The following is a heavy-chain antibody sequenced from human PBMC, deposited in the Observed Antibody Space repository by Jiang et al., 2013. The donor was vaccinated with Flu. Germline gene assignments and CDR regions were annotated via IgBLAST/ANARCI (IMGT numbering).Heavy chain of an antibody. Sequence: QLLESGGGVVQPGRSLRLSCAASGFTFSSYAMHWVRQAPDMGLEWVAVISYDGTNKYYRDSVRGRFTISRDNSKNTVDLQMDSQRPEDTAVYYCARGLTGATIDYWGQGTLVTVSS. D-gene: IGHD4/OR15-4a*01. CDR3: ARGLTGATIDY. CDR2: ISYDGTNK. J-gene: IGHJ4*02. CDR1: GFTFSSYA. V-gene: IGHV3-30*01.